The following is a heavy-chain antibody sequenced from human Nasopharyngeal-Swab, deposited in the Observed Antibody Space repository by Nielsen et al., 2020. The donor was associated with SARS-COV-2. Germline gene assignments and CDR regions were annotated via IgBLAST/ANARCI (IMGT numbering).Heavy chain of an antibody. J-gene: IGHJ4*02. D-gene: IGHD3-10*01. CDR3: ARGPAALWFGNYYFDY. V-gene: IGHV3-30*19. CDR1: GFTFSSYG. CDR2: ISYDGSNK. Sequence: GGSLRLSCAASGFTFSSYGMHWVRQAPGKGLEWVAVISYDGSNKYYADSVKGRFTISRDNSKNTLYLQMNSLRAEDTAVYYCARGPAALWFGNYYFDYWGQGTLVTVSS.